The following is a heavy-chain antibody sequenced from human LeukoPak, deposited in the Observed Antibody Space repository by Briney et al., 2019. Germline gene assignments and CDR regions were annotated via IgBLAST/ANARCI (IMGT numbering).Heavy chain of an antibody. D-gene: IGHD3-16*01. V-gene: IGHV1-2*02. CDR2: INPNSGAT. CDR3: VRDLMTTQTWDFDY. Sequence: ASVTVSYKGSGYTFTGYYMHWVRQAPGQGLEWMAWINPNSGATNYAQRFQGRVTVTRDTSISTAYMELSSLESDDTAMYYCVRDLMTTQTWDFDYWGQGTLVSVSS. J-gene: IGHJ4*02. CDR1: GYTFTGYY.